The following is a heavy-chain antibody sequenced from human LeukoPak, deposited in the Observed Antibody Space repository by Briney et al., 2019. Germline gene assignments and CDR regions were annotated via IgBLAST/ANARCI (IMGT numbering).Heavy chain of an antibody. D-gene: IGHD3-22*01. V-gene: IGHV1-69*13. CDR1: GGTFSSYA. CDR2: VTPMFGTA. Sequence: ASVKVSCKASGGTFSSYAISWVRQAPGQGLEWMGGVTPMFGTANYAQKFQGRVTITADESTSTAYMELSSLRSEDTAVYYCVRDGSYYDNSGYYYLYWGQGTLVTVSS. CDR3: VRDGSYYDNSGYYYLY. J-gene: IGHJ4*02.